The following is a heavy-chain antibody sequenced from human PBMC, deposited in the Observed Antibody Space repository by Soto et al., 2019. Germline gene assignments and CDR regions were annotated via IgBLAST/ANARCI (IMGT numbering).Heavy chain of an antibody. Sequence: QVHLVESGGGLVKPGGSLRLSCTASRFNFSDSYMTWIRQVPGKGLEWLSFITSSSVQTRYADSVKGRFMISRDNARNSLYLQMNSLRPEDTAVYYCASLVRQHLPPLGPWGQGTLVIVSS. J-gene: IGHJ5*02. CDR3: ASLVRQHLPPLGP. D-gene: IGHD6-13*01. CDR2: ITSSSVQT. CDR1: RFNFSDSY. V-gene: IGHV3-11*06.